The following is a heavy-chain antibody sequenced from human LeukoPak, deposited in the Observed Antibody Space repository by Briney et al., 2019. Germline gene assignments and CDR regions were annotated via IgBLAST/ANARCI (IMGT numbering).Heavy chain of an antibody. D-gene: IGHD3-9*01. CDR2: INPNSGGT. J-gene: IGHJ6*02. Sequence: ASVKVSCKASGYTFTGYYVHWVRQAPGQGLEWMGWINPNSGGTNYAQKFQGWVTMTRDTSISTAYMELSRLRSDDTAVYYCAREGDFYDILRPPADYYYGMDVWGQGTTVTVSS. CDR1: GYTFTGYY. V-gene: IGHV1-2*04. CDR3: AREGDFYDILRPPADYYYGMDV.